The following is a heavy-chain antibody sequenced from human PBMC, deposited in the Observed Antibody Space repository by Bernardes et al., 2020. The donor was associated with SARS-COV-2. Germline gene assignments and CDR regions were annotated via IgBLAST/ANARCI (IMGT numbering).Heavy chain of an antibody. J-gene: IGHJ5*02. Sequence: ASVKVSCKASGYTFIGYSLHWVRQAPGQGLEWLGRINPYSGDTVVPQTFQGRVTLTRDTSINTAYMQMTRLTPDDTAVYYCARGVGDYDSLAWGQGTQVAVSS. D-gene: IGHD3-22*01. V-gene: IGHV1-2*06. CDR2: INPYSGDT. CDR1: GYTFIGYS. CDR3: ARGVGDYDSLA.